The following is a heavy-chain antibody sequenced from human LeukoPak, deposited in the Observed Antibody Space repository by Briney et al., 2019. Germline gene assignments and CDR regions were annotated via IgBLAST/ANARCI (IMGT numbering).Heavy chain of an antibody. D-gene: IGHD3-10*01. J-gene: IGHJ4*02. Sequence: SETLSLTCTVSGGSISSYYWSWIRQPPGKGLEWIGYIYYSGSTNYNPSLKSRVTISVDTSKNQFSLKLSSVTAADTAVYYCARQVSEWFGELLDYWGQGTLVTVSS. CDR3: ARQVSEWFGELLDY. CDR2: IYYSGST. CDR1: GGSISSYY. V-gene: IGHV4-59*08.